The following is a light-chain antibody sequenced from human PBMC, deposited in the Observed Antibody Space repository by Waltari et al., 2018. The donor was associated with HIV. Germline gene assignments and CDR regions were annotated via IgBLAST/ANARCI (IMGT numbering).Light chain of an antibody. CDR2: GNN. CDR1: SSNIGAGFH. CDR3: QSYDSSLNTYV. Sequence: QSVLTQPPSLSGAPGQRVIIACTGRSSNIGAGFHVHWYPQLPGTAPKPPIYGNNNRPSGVPDRFSGSKSGTSASLANTGLQAEDEADYYCQSYDSSLNTYVFGSGTKVTVL. J-gene: IGLJ1*01. V-gene: IGLV1-40*01.